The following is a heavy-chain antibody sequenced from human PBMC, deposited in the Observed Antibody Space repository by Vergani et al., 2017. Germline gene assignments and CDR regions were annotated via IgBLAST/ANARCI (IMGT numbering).Heavy chain of an antibody. D-gene: IGHD2-15*01. CDR3: AKREGCSGGSCYSRYYYYYMDV. J-gene: IGHJ6*03. V-gene: IGHV3-23*04. CDR2: ISGLGLST. CDR1: GCTFSNSA. Sequence: VQLVESGGGLVQSGGSLILSCEASGCTFSNSAVSWVRGAPGRGLAWVSSISGLGLSTYYADSVKGRFSISRDNSKNTLYLQMNSLSAEDTAVYYCAKREGCSGGSCYSRYYYYYMDVWGKGTTVTVSS.